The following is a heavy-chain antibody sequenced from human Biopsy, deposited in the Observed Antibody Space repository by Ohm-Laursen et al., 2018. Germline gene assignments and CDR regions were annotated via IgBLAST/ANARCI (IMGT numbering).Heavy chain of an antibody. V-gene: IGHV1-8*01. CDR3: ARGYSRRVSIFEASIYWFDT. Sequence: ASVKVSYKASGYSFSTYDVNWVRQARGQGLEWMGWMIPISGKTGYAQRFQGRVTLTMNTSISTAYMELSGLRSEDTAVYFCARGYSRRVSIFEASIYWFDTWGQGTLVTVSS. CDR2: MIPISGKT. D-gene: IGHD6-6*01. J-gene: IGHJ5*02. CDR1: GYSFSTYD.